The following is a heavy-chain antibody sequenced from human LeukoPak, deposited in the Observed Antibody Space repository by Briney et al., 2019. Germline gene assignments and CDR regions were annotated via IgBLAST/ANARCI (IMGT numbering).Heavy chain of an antibody. CDR1: GYTFTSYD. V-gene: IGHV1-8*03. CDR2: MNPNSGNT. CDR3: ARARSYCSGGSCYYYYYYYMGV. D-gene: IGHD2-15*01. J-gene: IGHJ6*03. Sequence: ASVKVSCKASGYTFTSYDINWVRQATGQGLEWMGWMNPNSGNTGYAQKFQGRVTITRNTSISTAYMELSSLRSEDTAVYYCARARSYCSGGSCYYYYYYYMGVWGKGTTVTISS.